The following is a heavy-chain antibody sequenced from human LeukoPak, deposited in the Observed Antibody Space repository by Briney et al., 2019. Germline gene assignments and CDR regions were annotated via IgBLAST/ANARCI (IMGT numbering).Heavy chain of an antibody. CDR3: ARDGYSLNY. Sequence: SETLSLTCTVSGGSVSSGSYYWSWIRQPPGKGLEWIGYIYYSGSTNYNPSLKSRVTISVDTSKNQFSLKLSSVTAADTAVYYCARDGYSLNYWGQGTLVTVSS. CDR1: GGSVSSGSYY. CDR2: IYYSGST. J-gene: IGHJ4*02. D-gene: IGHD5-24*01. V-gene: IGHV4-61*01.